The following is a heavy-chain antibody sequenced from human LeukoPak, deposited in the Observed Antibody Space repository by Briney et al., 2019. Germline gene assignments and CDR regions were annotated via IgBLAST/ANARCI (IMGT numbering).Heavy chain of an antibody. CDR1: GGPVSSGSYY. Sequence: SETLSLTCTVSGGPVSSGSYYWSWIRQPPGKGLEWIGYIYYSGSTNYNPSHMSRVTISVDTSKNQFSLKVSSVAAADTAVYFCARDPQYSSSSDAFDIWGQGTMVTVSS. D-gene: IGHD6-13*01. J-gene: IGHJ3*02. V-gene: IGHV4-61*01. CDR2: IYYSGST. CDR3: ARDPQYSSSSDAFDI.